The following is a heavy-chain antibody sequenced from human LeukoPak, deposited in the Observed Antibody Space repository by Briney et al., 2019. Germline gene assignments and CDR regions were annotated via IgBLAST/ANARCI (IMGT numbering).Heavy chain of an antibody. Sequence: SETLSLTCSVSGVSISAYYWSWIRQSAGNRPEWIGRIYPGEGIYATATTSYNPSFKSRVTMSGDTSKNQLSLKLSSVTAADTAVYYCARDPTTVTTIFDSWGQGILVTVSS. V-gene: IGHV4-4*07. CDR3: ARDPTTVTTIFDS. J-gene: IGHJ4*02. CDR2: IYPGEGIYATATT. D-gene: IGHD4-4*01. CDR1: GVSISAYY.